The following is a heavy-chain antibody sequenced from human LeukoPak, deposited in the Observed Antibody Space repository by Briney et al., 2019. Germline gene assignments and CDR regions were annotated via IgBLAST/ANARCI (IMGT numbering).Heavy chain of an antibody. D-gene: IGHD1-1*01. CDR1: GFTFSSYA. CDR3: AREDVDRTTGTWLGQYYYYGMDV. CDR2: ISYDRNNK. J-gene: IGHJ6*02. Sequence: GGSLRLSCAASGFTFSSYAMHWVRQVPGKGLEWVTAISYDRNNKHYTDSVKGRFTISRDNSKNTLFLQMDSLRVEDTAVYYCAREDVDRTTGTWLGQYYYYGMDVWGQGTTVTVSS. V-gene: IGHV3-30*04.